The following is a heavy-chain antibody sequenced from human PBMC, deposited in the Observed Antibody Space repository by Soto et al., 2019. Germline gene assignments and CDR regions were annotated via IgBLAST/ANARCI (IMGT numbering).Heavy chain of an antibody. CDR3: ARGAVAGTPHQGMDV. V-gene: IGHV3-33*01. D-gene: IGHD6-19*01. CDR2: TWSGGDFK. J-gene: IGHJ6*02. Sequence: GGSLRLSCAASGFTFSNYAMHWVRQAPGKGLEWVALTWSGGDFKYYVDSVEGRFTISRDNSGNTLYLQMNRLRAEDSAVYYCARGAVAGTPHQGMDVWGQGTTVTVSS. CDR1: GFTFSNYA.